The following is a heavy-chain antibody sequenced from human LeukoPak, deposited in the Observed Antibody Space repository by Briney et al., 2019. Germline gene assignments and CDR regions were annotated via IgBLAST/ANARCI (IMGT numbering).Heavy chain of an antibody. V-gene: IGHV4-59*01. CDR3: ARSVVVVAATLDPAFDI. CDR1: GGSISSYY. D-gene: IGHD2-15*01. Sequence: SETLSLTCTVSGGSISSYYWSWIRQPPGKGLEWIGYFYYSGSTNYNPSLKSRVTISVDTSKNQFSLKLSSVTAADTAVYYCARSVVVVAATLDPAFDIWGQGTMVTVSS. J-gene: IGHJ3*02. CDR2: FYYSGST.